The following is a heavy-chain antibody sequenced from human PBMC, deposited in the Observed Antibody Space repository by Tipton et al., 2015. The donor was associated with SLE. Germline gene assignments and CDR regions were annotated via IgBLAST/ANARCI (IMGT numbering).Heavy chain of an antibody. V-gene: IGHV3-21*01. D-gene: IGHD3-10*01. CDR2: ISSSSSYI. J-gene: IGHJ4*02. CDR1: GFTFSSYS. CDR3: ARDGGELLWFRESRYYSDY. Sequence: SLRLSCAASGFTFSSYSMNWVRQAPGKGLEWVSSISSSSSYIYYADSVKGRFTISRDNAKNSLYLQMNSLRAEDTAVYYCARDGGELLWFRESRYYSDYWGQGTLVTVSS.